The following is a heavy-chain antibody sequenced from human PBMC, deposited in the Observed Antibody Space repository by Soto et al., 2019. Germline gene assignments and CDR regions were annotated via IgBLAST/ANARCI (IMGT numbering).Heavy chain of an antibody. D-gene: IGHD6-13*01. CDR1: GFTFSDYY. J-gene: IGHJ2*01. V-gene: IGHV3-11*05. CDR2: INSSSSYT. Sequence: QVQLVESGGGLVKPGGSLRLSCAASGFTFSDYYMGWIRQAPGKGLEWVSYINSSSSYTNYADSGKGRFTISRDNAKNSLYLQMNSLRAEDTAVYYGARIITAAGGRRYFDPWGRGTLVTVSS. CDR3: ARIITAAGGRRYFDP.